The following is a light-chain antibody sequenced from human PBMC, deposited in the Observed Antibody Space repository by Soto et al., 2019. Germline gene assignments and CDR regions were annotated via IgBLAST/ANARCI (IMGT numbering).Light chain of an antibody. Sequence: EIVLTQSPGTLSMSPGERATLSCRASQSISHKYLAWFQKRPGQAPRLLIHGASVRATGNPDRFSASGFGTDFTLTISRLEPEDFAVYYCQLYCGSAWTFGQGTKVEIK. J-gene: IGKJ1*01. CDR2: GAS. CDR3: QLYCGSAWT. V-gene: IGKV3-20*01. CDR1: QSISHKY.